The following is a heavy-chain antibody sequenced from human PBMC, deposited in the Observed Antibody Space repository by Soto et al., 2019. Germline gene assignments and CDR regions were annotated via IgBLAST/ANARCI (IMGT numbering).Heavy chain of an antibody. D-gene: IGHD6-19*01. Sequence: EVQLMESGGGLVQPCRSLRLSCSASGFTFDNYSMHWVRQVQGKVLEWFSVISGNSCNIGYADSVKGRFTISRDNAQNSLYLKMNSLRSEDTAFYYCAKDHMAWAGLFDSWGQGTLVNVSS. CDR3: AKDHMAWAGLFDS. V-gene: IGHV3-9*01. CDR1: GFTFDNYS. CDR2: ISGNSCNI. J-gene: IGHJ4*02.